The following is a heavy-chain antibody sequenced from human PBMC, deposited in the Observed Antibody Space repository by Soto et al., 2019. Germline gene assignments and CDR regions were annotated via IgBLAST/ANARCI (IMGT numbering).Heavy chain of an antibody. J-gene: IGHJ4*02. V-gene: IGHV4-30-4*01. CDR3: ARVGTSMVFDY. Sequence: SETLSLNCLFSGGSIIRWVYSWCWIRQPPGKGLEWIGSIYFSGSTSYIPSLKDRITMSVDTAKSQFSLRLSSVTAADTAIYFCARVGTSMVFDYWGQGALVTVSS. CDR2: IYFSGST. D-gene: IGHD5-18*01. CDR1: GGSIIRWVYS.